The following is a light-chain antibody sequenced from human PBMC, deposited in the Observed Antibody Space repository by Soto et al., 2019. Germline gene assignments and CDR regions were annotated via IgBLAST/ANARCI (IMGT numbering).Light chain of an antibody. J-gene: IGKJ1*01. CDR2: KAS. CDR1: QSINSW. Sequence: DIQMTQSPSTLSASVGDRVTITCRASQSINSWLAWYQQKPGKAPKLLIYKASSLESGVPSRFSGSGSGTEFTLTISCLQPDDFATYYYQQYNSYSWTFGQGTKVEIK. CDR3: QQYNSYSWT. V-gene: IGKV1-5*03.